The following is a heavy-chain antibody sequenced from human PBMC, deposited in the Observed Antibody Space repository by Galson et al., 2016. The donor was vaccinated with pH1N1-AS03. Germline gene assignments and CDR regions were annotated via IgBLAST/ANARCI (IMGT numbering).Heavy chain of an antibody. Sequence: PALVKPTQTLTLTCTFSGFSLSTSGVGVGWIRQAPGKALEWLAIIYWNDDIRYSPSLRNRLTITKDTSKSQVVLTMTNMDPVDTATYFCARAYYVDFADWFDPWGQGTLVTVSS. D-gene: IGHD3-22*01. CDR1: GFSLSTSGVG. V-gene: IGHV2-5*01. CDR3: ARAYYVDFADWFDP. CDR2: IYWNDDI. J-gene: IGHJ5*02.